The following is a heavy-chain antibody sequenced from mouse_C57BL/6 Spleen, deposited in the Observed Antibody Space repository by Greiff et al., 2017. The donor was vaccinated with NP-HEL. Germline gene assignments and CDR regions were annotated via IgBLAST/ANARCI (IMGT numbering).Heavy chain of an antibody. D-gene: IGHD3-1*01. Sequence: DVKLVESGGGLVKPGGSLKLSCAASGFTFSSYAMSWVRQTPEKRLEWVATISDGGSYTYYPDNVKGRFTISRDNAKNNLYLQMSHLKSEDTAMYYCGRGGATGVYWYFDVWGTGTTVTVSS. CDR3: GRGGATGVYWYFDV. CDR2: ISDGGSYT. CDR1: GFTFSSYA. J-gene: IGHJ1*03. V-gene: IGHV5-4*03.